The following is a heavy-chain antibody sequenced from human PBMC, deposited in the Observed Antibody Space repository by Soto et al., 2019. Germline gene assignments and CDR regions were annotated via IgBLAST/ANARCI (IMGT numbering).Heavy chain of an antibody. D-gene: IGHD4-17*01. J-gene: IGHJ4*02. CDR2: INHSGST. CDR3: ARFGGHTVTNDY. Sequence: PSETLSLTCAVYGGSFSGYYWSWIRQPPGKGLEWIGEINHSGSTNYNPSLKSRVTVSVDTSKNQFSLKLNSVTAADTAVYYCARFGGHTVTNDYWSQGTLVTVS. CDR1: GGSFSGYY. V-gene: IGHV4-34*01.